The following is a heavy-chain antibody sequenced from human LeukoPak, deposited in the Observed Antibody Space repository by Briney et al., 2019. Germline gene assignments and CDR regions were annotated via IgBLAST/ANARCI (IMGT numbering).Heavy chain of an antibody. CDR3: ASEIVPRWSSPNFDY. CDR2: ISSSSDYK. D-gene: IGHD2-15*01. Sequence: GGSLRLSCAASGFTFNSHSMNWVRQAPGKGLEWVSSISSSSDYKYYADSVKGRFTISRDNAKNSLYLQMDSLRAEDTAVYHCASEIVPRWSSPNFDYWGQGTLVTVSS. V-gene: IGHV3-21*01. CDR1: GFTFNSHS. J-gene: IGHJ4*02.